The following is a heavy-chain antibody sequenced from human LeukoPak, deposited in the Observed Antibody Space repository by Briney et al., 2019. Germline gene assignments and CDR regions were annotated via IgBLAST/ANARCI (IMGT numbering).Heavy chain of an antibody. CDR1: GYTLTAYY. Sequence: GASVKVSCKASGYTLTAYYIYWVRQAPGQGLEWMGRTNPNSGGTDYAQNFQGRVTTTRDTSISTAYMELSRLRSDDTAVYYCARGYCSGGTCYLVENWLDPWGQGTLVTVSS. D-gene: IGHD2-15*01. CDR3: ARGYCSGGTCYLVENWLDP. CDR2: TNPNSGGT. V-gene: IGHV1-2*06. J-gene: IGHJ5*02.